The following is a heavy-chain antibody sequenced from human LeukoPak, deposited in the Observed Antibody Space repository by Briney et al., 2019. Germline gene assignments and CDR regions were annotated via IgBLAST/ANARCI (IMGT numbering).Heavy chain of an antibody. CDR2: INWNGGST. CDR3: AKYRPDSYGYRDY. Sequence: GGSLRLSCAASGFTFDDYGLSWVRQAPGKGLEWVSGINWNGGSTGYADSVKGRFTISRDNAKKSLYLQMHSLRAEDTALYYCAKYRPDSYGYRDYWGQGTLITVSS. J-gene: IGHJ4*02. V-gene: IGHV3-20*04. CDR1: GFTFDDYG. D-gene: IGHD5-18*01.